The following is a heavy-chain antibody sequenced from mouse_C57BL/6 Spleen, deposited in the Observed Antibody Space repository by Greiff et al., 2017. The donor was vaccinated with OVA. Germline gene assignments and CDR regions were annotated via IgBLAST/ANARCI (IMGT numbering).Heavy chain of an antibody. D-gene: IGHD1-1*01. Sequence: QVQLQQPGTELVKPGASVKLSCKASGYTFTSYWMHWVKQRPGQGLEWIGNINPSNGGTNYNEKFKSKATLTVDKSSSTAYMQLSSLTSEDSAVYYCARSIYYYGSSYFYAMDYWGQGTSVTVSS. CDR3: ARSIYYYGSSYFYAMDY. V-gene: IGHV1-53*01. CDR1: GYTFTSYW. CDR2: INPSNGGT. J-gene: IGHJ4*01.